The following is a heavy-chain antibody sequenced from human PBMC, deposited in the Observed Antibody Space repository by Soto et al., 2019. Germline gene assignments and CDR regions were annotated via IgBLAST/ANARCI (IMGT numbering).Heavy chain of an antibody. J-gene: IGHJ4*02. D-gene: IGHD5-12*01. Sequence: SETLSLTCTVSGGSISSGDYYWSWIRQPPGKGLEWIGYIYYSGSTYYNPSLKSRATISVDTSKNQFSLKLSSVTAADTAVYYCARDGSGYDPFDYWGQGTLVTVSS. V-gene: IGHV4-30-4*01. CDR3: ARDGSGYDPFDY. CDR2: IYYSGST. CDR1: GGSISSGDYY.